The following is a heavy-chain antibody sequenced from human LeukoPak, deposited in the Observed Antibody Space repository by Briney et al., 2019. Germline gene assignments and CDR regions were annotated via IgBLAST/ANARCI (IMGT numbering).Heavy chain of an antibody. J-gene: IGHJ5*02. D-gene: IGHD5-24*01. CDR3: ARERSIDGYNSLDLLP. CDR1: GGTFSSYA. Sequence: GASVKVSCKASGGTFSSYAISWVRQAPGQGLEWMGGIIPIFGTANYAQKFQGRVTITADESTSTAYMELSSLRSEDTAVYYCARERSIDGYNSLDLLPWGQGTLVTVSS. V-gene: IGHV1-69*13. CDR2: IIPIFGTA.